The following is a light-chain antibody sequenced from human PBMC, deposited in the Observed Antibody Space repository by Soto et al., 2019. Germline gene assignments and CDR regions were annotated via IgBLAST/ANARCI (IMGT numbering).Light chain of an antibody. CDR3: QQYNNWPPGT. CDR1: QSVLYSSNNKNY. Sequence: DIVMTQSPDSLALSLGERATINCMSSQSVLYSSNNKNYLAWYQQKPPQPTNLLIYWASTRESGVPDRFSGSGSGTEFTLTISSLQSEDFAFYYCQQYNNWPPGTFGQGTKVDIK. J-gene: IGKJ1*01. CDR2: WAS. V-gene: IGKV4-1*01.